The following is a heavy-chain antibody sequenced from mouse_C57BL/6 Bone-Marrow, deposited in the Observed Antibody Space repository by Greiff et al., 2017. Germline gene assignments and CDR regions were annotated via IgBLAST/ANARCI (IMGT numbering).Heavy chain of an antibody. Sequence: EVKVVESGEGLVKPGGSLKLSCAASGFTFSSYAMSWVRQTPEKRLEWVAYISSGGDYIYYADTVKGRFTISRDNARNTLYLQMSSLKSEDTAMYYCTRERSHYYGSSYWYFDVRGTGTTVTVSS. CDR2: ISSGGDYI. D-gene: IGHD1-1*01. J-gene: IGHJ1*03. V-gene: IGHV5-9-1*02. CDR1: GFTFSSYA. CDR3: TRERSHYYGSSYWYFDV.